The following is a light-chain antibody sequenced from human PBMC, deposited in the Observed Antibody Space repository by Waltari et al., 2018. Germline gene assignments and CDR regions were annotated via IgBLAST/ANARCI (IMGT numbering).Light chain of an antibody. V-gene: IGLV1-47*01. J-gene: IGLJ3*02. Sequence: QPVLTQPPSASGTPGQRVTISCSGSRSNSGTNYVYWYQQLPGTAPKLLIYRNNQRPSGVPDRFSGSKSGTSASLAISGLRSEDEADYYCAVWDDSLSGRVFGGGTKVTVL. CDR3: AVWDDSLSGRV. CDR1: RSNSGTNY. CDR2: RNN.